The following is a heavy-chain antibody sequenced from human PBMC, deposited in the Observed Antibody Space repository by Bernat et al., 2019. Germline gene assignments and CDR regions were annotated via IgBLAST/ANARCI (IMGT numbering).Heavy chain of an antibody. Sequence: QVQLVESGGGVVQPGRSLRLSCAASVFTFSSYGMQWVRQAPGKGLEWVAVISDDGSTKHYADSVNGRFTVSRDNSKNTLYLQVNSLRAEDTAVYYCAKEKGGNYMPLDYWGQGTLVTVSS. J-gene: IGHJ4*02. CDR3: AKEKGGNYMPLDY. D-gene: IGHD1-26*01. V-gene: IGHV3-30*18. CDR2: ISDDGSTK. CDR1: VFTFSSYG.